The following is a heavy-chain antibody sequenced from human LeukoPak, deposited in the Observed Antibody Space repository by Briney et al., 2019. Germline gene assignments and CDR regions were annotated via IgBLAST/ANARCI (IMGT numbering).Heavy chain of an antibody. Sequence: GGSLRLSCAAFGFTFSSYRMTWVRQAPGKGLEWVSAISGSGGNTYYADSVKGRFTISKDTSRNTLYLQMNSLRAEDTAVYYCAKDLMRDRWFGESWGQGTLVTVSS. V-gene: IGHV3-23*01. J-gene: IGHJ5*02. CDR3: AKDLMRDRWFGES. CDR1: GFTFSSYR. D-gene: IGHD3-10*01. CDR2: ISGSGGNT.